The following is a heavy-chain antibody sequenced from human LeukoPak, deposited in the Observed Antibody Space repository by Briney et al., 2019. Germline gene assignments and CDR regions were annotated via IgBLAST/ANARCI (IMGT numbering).Heavy chain of an antibody. CDR3: ASESMNWSDP. V-gene: IGHV4-34*01. J-gene: IGHJ5*02. Sequence: SETLSLTCAVYGGSFSGYYWSWIRQPPGKGLEWIGEINHSGSTNYNPSLKSRVTISVDTSKNQFSLKLSSVTAADTAVYYCASESMNWSDPWGQGTLVTVSS. CDR2: INHSGST. D-gene: IGHD2/OR15-2a*01. CDR1: GGSFSGYY.